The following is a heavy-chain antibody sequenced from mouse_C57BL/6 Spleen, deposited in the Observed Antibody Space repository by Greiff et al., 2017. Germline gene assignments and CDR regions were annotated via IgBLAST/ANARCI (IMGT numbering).Heavy chain of an antibody. Sequence: EVKLLESGGGLVKPGGSLKLSCAASGFTFSDYGMHWVRQAPEQGLEWVAYISSGSSTINYADTVKGRFTISRDNAKNTLFLQMTRMRSEDKAMYYCARGTMNAMDYWGQGTSVTVSS. V-gene: IGHV5-17*01. J-gene: IGHJ4*01. CDR2: ISSGSSTI. CDR3: ARGTMNAMDY. D-gene: IGHD2-4*01. CDR1: GFTFSDYG.